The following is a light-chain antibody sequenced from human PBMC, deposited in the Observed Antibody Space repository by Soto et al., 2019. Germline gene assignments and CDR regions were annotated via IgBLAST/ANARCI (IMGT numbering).Light chain of an antibody. CDR2: AAS. J-gene: IGKJ3*01. CDR1: QGIRND. V-gene: IGKV1-6*01. CDR3: LQKYFYPFT. Sequence: IQMTQSPSTLSGSVGDRVTITCRASQGIRNDLDWFQQKPGKAPKLLIYAASNLQSGVPARFSGSGSGTDFTLTISSLQPEDFATYYCLQKYFYPFTFGPGTKVDIK.